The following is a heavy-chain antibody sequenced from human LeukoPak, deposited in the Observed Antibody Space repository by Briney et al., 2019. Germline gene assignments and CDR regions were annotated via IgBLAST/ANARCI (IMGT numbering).Heavy chain of an antibody. D-gene: IGHD4-17*01. CDR1: GYTFTGYY. CDR3: ARDRTTVTTGYYGMDV. V-gene: IGHV1-2*02. CDR2: TNPNTGVT. Sequence: ASVKVSCKAPGYTFTGYYMHWVRQAPGEGVEWMGWTNPNTGVTNYAQKFQGGVTLTRDTSIITAYMELTRLRSDDTAMYYCARDRTTVTTGYYGMDVWGQGTTLTVSS. J-gene: IGHJ6*02.